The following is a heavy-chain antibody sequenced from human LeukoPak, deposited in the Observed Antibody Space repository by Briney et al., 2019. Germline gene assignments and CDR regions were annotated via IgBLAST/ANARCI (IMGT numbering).Heavy chain of an antibody. Sequence: APVKVSCKASGGTFSSYAISWVRQAPGQGLEWMGGIIPIFGTANYAQKFQGRVTITADESTSTAYMELSSLRSEDTAVYYCARAPSSWYGWFDPWGQGTLVTVSS. CDR1: GGTFSSYA. J-gene: IGHJ5*02. CDR3: ARAPSSWYGWFDP. D-gene: IGHD6-13*01. V-gene: IGHV1-69*13. CDR2: IIPIFGTA.